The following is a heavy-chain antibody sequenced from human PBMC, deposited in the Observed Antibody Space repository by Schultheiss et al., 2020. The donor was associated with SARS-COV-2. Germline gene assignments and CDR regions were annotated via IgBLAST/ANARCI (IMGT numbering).Heavy chain of an antibody. Sequence: GGSLRLSCAASGFTFSSYAMHWVRQAPGKGLEWVAVISYDGSNKYYADSVNGRFTISRDNSKNTLYLQMNSLRAEDTAVYYCARVTASGYSSSWPDYWGQGTLVTVSS. D-gene: IGHD6-13*01. CDR3: ARVTASGYSSSWPDY. V-gene: IGHV3-30-3*01. CDR1: GFTFSSYA. J-gene: IGHJ4*02. CDR2: ISYDGSNK.